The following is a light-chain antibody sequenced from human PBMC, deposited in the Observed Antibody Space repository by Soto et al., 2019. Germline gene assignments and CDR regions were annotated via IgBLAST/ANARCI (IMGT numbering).Light chain of an antibody. CDR1: QSVSNSY. V-gene: IGKV3-20*01. J-gene: IGKJ1*01. CDR3: QQYGSVPGT. CDR2: GAS. Sequence: EIVLTQSPGTLSLSPGERATLSCRASQSVSNSYLAWYQQKPGQAPRRLIYGASSRATGIPDRFSGSGSGTDFTLTISRLEPEDVAVYYGQQYGSVPGTGGQGTKVEI.